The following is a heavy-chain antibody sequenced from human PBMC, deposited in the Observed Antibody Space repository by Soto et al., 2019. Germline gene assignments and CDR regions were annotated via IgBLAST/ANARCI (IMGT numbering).Heavy chain of an antibody. V-gene: IGHV1-18*04. Sequence: ASVKVSCKASGYTPTSYGISWVRQAPGQGLEWMGWISAYNGNTNYAQKLQGRVIMTTDTSTSTAYMELRSLRSDDTAVYYCARVVTMKSSYWFDPWGQGTLVTVSS. CDR3: ARVVTMKSSYWFDP. D-gene: IGHD2-15*01. CDR1: GYTPTSYG. J-gene: IGHJ5*02. CDR2: ISAYNGNT.